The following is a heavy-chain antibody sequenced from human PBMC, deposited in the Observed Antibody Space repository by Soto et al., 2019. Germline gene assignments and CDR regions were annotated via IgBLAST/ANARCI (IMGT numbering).Heavy chain of an antibody. CDR3: ARGEQYSGRIFDY. V-gene: IGHV6-1*01. CDR1: GDGVSSNSAG. J-gene: IGHJ4*01. CDR2: TYYRSKWYY. D-gene: IGHD1-26*01. Sequence: SQTLSLTCAITGDGVSSNSAGWSWVRQSPSRGLEWLGRTYYRSKWYYEYAVSVRGRITINPDTSKNQYSLQLNSVTPEDTAVYFCARGEQYSGRIFDYWGQGTLVTGSS.